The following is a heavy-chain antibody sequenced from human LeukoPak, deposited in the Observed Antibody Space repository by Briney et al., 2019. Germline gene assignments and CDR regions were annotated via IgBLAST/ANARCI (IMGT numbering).Heavy chain of an antibody. V-gene: IGHV1-69*13. J-gene: IGHJ3*02. Sequence: SVKVSCKASGGTFSSYAISWVRQAPGQGLEWMGGIIPIFGTANYAQKFQGRVTITADESTSTAYMELSSLRSEDTAVYYCASPVDTTRSRGAFDIWGQGTMVTVSS. D-gene: IGHD2-15*01. CDR3: ASPVDTTRSRGAFDI. CDR1: GGTFSSYA. CDR2: IIPIFGTA.